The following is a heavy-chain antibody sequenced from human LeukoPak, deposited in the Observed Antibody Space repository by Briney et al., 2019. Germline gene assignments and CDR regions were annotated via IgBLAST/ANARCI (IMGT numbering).Heavy chain of an antibody. J-gene: IGHJ4*02. Sequence: SETLSLTCAVSGDSVSSYYWSWIRQPPGKGLEWIGYIYYSGSTNYNPSLKSRVTISVDTSKNQFSLKLSSVTAADTAVYYCARSPSGYYHDYWGQGTLVTVSS. CDR2: IYYSGST. V-gene: IGHV4-59*02. D-gene: IGHD3-22*01. CDR1: GDSVSSYY. CDR3: ARSPSGYYHDY.